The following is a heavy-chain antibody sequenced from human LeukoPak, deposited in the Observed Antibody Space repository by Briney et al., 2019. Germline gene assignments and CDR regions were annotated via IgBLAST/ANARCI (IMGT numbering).Heavy chain of an antibody. D-gene: IGHD6-19*01. CDR1: GGSFSGYY. CDR3: VTGQWLVPVSY. Sequence: SETLSLPCAVYGGSFSGYYWSWIRQPPGKGLEWIGEINHSGSTNYNPSLKSRVTISVDTSKNQFSLKLSSVTAADTAVYYCVTGQWLVPVSYWGQGTLVTVSS. V-gene: IGHV4-34*01. J-gene: IGHJ4*02. CDR2: INHSGST.